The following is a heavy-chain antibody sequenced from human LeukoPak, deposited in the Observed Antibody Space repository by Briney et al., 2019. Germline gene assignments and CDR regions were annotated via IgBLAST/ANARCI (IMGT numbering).Heavy chain of an antibody. CDR3: AKGDDAFDI. CDR1: GFTFDDYA. J-gene: IGHJ3*02. Sequence: HPGRSLRLSCAASGFTFDDYAMHWVRQAPGKGLEWVSGISWNSGSIGYADSVKGRFTISRDNAKNSLYLQMNSLRAEDTALYYCAKGDDAFDIWGQGTMVTVSS. CDR2: ISWNSGSI. V-gene: IGHV3-9*01.